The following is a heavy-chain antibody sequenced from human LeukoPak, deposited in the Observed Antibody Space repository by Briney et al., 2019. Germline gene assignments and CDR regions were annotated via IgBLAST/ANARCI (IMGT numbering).Heavy chain of an antibody. CDR3: ARQNYYDSSGYLERADAFDI. V-gene: IGHV5-51*01. Sequence: GESLQISCKGSGYSFTTFWIGWVRQLPGKGLEWMGIIYPGDSNTRYRPSFQGQVTISADKSISTAYLQWSSLKASDTAMYYCARQNYYDSSGYLERADAFDIWGQGTMVTVSS. CDR1: GYSFTTFW. J-gene: IGHJ3*02. CDR2: IYPGDSNT. D-gene: IGHD3-22*01.